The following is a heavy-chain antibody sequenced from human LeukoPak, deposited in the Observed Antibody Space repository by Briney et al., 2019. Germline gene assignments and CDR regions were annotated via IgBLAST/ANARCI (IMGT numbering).Heavy chain of an antibody. V-gene: IGHV3-7*03. CDR2: IKQDGSEK. J-gene: IGHJ6*03. CDR1: GFTFSSYG. D-gene: IGHD3-10*01. CDR3: ANNYGSGSYYNVKVPSHYYYYMDV. Sequence: PGRSLRLSCAASGFTFSSYGMHWVRQAPGKGLEWVANIKQDGSEKYYVDSVKGRFTISRDSSKNTLYLQMNSLRAEDTAIYYCANNYGSGSYYNVKVPSHYYYYMDVWGKGTTVTVS.